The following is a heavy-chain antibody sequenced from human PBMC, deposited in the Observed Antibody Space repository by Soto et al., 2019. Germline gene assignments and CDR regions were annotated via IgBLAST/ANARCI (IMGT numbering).Heavy chain of an antibody. CDR3: AKGGRQWLVTSDFNY. J-gene: IGHJ4*02. CDR2: VSHDGRNT. V-gene: IGHV3-30*18. D-gene: IGHD6-19*01. Sequence: VQLVESGGGVVQPGRTLRLSFAASGFTFSDYAMHWVRQAPGKGLEWVAVVSHDGRNTHYADSVKGRFTISRDSSKNKVSLEMTRPRAEDTAVYYCAKGGRQWLVTSDFNYWGQGALVTVSS. CDR1: GFTFSDYA.